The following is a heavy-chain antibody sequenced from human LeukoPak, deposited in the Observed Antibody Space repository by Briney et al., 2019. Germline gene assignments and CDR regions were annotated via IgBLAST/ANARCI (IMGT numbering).Heavy chain of an antibody. V-gene: IGHV3-23*01. J-gene: IGHJ4*02. CDR3: AKIAIDIVVVPAATDY. D-gene: IGHD2-2*01. CDR1: GFTFSSYA. Sequence: PGGSLRLSCAASGFTFSSYAMSWVRQAPGKGLEWVSAISGSGGSTYYADSVKGWFTISRDNSKNTLYLQMNSLRAEDTAVYYCAKIAIDIVVVPAATDYWGQGTLVTVSA. CDR2: ISGSGGST.